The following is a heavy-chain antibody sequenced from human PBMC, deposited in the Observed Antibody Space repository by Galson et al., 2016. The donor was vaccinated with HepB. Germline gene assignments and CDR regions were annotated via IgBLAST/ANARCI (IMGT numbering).Heavy chain of an antibody. Sequence: SVKVSCKASGYTFTSYGITWVRQAPGQGLEWMGFINPSAGSTNYPGGGSTNYAQKLQGRATMTSDASTSTVHMELSSLRSEDTAIYYCAREEFGSYNFDHWGQGTLVTVSS. CDR2: INPSAGST. V-gene: IGHV1-46*01. D-gene: IGHD1-26*01. CDR3: AREEFGSYNFDH. CDR1: GYTFTSYG. J-gene: IGHJ4*02.